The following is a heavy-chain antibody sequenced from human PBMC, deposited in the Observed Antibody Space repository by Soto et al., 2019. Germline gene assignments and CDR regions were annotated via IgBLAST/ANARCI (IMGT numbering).Heavy chain of an antibody. D-gene: IGHD4-17*01. CDR1: GGTFSSYA. Sequence: QVQLVQSGAEVKKPGSSVKVSCKASGGTFSSYAISWVRQAPGQGLEWMGGIIPIFGTANYAQKFQGRVTITADESTRTAYMELSSLRSEDTAVYYCASTRVTRNYYYYGMDVWGQGTTVTVSS. CDR3: ASTRVTRNYYYYGMDV. V-gene: IGHV1-69*01. CDR2: IIPIFGTA. J-gene: IGHJ6*02.